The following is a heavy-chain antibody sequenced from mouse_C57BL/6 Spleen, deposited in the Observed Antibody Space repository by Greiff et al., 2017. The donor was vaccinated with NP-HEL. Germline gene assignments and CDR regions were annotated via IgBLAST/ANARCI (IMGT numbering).Heavy chain of an antibody. CDR2: IYPRSGNT. J-gene: IGHJ1*03. Sequence: QVQLQQSGAELARPGASVKLSCKASGYTFTSYGISWVKQRTGQGLEWIGEIYPRSGNTYYNEKFKGKATLTADKSSSTAYMELRSLTSEDSAVYFCARAPLYYYGSSYEGYWYFDVWGTGTTVTVSS. CDR1: GYTFTSYG. D-gene: IGHD1-1*01. V-gene: IGHV1-81*01. CDR3: ARAPLYYYGSSYEGYWYFDV.